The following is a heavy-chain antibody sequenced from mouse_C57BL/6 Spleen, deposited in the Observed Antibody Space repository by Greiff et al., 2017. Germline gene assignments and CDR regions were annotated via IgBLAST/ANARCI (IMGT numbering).Heavy chain of an antibody. V-gene: IGHV5-4*01. J-gene: IGHJ3*01. CDR3: ARDYGDGYFAY. Sequence: EVQLMESGGGLVKPGGSLKLSCAASGFTFSSYAMSWVRQTPEKRLEWVATISDGGSYTYYPDNVKGRFTISRDNAKNNLYLQMSHLKSEDTAMYYCARDYGDGYFAYWGQGTLVTVSA. D-gene: IGHD2-3*01. CDR1: GFTFSSYA. CDR2: ISDGGSYT.